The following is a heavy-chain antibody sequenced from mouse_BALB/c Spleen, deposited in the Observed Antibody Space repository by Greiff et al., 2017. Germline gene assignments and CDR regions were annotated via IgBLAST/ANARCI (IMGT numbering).Heavy chain of an antibody. Sequence: QVQLQQPGAELVMPGASVKMSCKASGYTFTDYWMHWVKQRPGQGLEWIGAIDTSDSYTSYNQKFKGKATLTVDESSSTAYMQLSSLTSEDSAVYYCARFYYGSFDYWGQGTTLTVSS. CDR2: IDTSDSYT. CDR3: ARFYYGSFDY. D-gene: IGHD1-1*01. V-gene: IGHV1-69*01. J-gene: IGHJ2*01. CDR1: GYTFTDYW.